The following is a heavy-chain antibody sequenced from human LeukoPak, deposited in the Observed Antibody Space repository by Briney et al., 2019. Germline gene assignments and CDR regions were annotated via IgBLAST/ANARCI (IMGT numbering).Heavy chain of an antibody. CDR3: ARVGIAAAADY. V-gene: IGHV1-2*02. CDR1: GYTFTSYD. J-gene: IGHJ4*02. D-gene: IGHD6-13*01. Sequence: ASVKVSCKASGYTFTSYDINWVRQATGQGLEWMGWMNPNSGGTNYAQKFQGRVTMTRDTSISTAYMELSRLRSDDTAVYYCARVGIAAAADYWGQGTLVTVSS. CDR2: MNPNSGGT.